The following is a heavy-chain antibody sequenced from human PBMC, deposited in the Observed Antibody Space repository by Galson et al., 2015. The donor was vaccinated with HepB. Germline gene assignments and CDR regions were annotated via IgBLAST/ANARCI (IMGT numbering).Heavy chain of an antibody. V-gene: IGHV1-69*13. D-gene: IGHD2-21*02. CDR1: GGTFSSYA. J-gene: IGHJ6*02. CDR3: ARSCGGDCYSVYYYYGMDV. CDR2: IIPIFGTA. Sequence: SVKVSCKASGGTFSSYAISWVRQAPGQGLEWMGGIIPIFGTANYAQKFQGRVTITADESTSTAYMELSSLRSEDTAVYYCARSCGGDCYSVYYYYGMDVWGQGTTVTVSS.